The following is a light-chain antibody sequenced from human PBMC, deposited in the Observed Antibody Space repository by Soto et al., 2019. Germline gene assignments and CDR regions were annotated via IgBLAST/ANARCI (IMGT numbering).Light chain of an antibody. J-gene: IGLJ2*01. Sequence: QSALTQPASVSGSPGQSITISCTGTSSDVGSYNLVSWYQQHPGKAPKLMIYEVSKRPSGVSNRFSGSKSGNTASLTISGLQAEDEADYYCCSYAGRSALFGGGTKVTVL. CDR1: SSDVGSYNL. V-gene: IGLV2-23*02. CDR3: CSYAGRSAL. CDR2: EVS.